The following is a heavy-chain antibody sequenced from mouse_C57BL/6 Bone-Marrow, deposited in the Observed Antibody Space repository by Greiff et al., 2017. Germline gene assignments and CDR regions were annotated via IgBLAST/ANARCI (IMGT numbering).Heavy chain of an antibody. CDR3: ARVYGRGAMDY. Sequence: VMLVESGPGLVAPSQSLSITCTVSGFSLTSYGVDWVRQSPGKGLEWLGVIWGVGSTNYNSALKSRLSISKDNSKSQVFLKTNSLQTDDTAMYYCARVYGRGAMDYWGQGTSVTVSS. V-gene: IGHV2-6*01. CDR2: IWGVGST. CDR1: GFSLTSYG. J-gene: IGHJ4*01. D-gene: IGHD1-1*01.